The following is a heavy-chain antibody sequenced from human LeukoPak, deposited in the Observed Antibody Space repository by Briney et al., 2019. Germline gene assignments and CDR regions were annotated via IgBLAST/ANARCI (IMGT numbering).Heavy chain of an antibody. CDR2: ITYSGGDT. Sequence: GGSLRLSCAASEFTFRSYAMSWVRQAPGKGLEWISAITYSGGDTYHSDSVKGRFTISRNNSKNTLYLEMNNLRADDTAVYFCAKGSTTSRPYYFDHWGQGTLVTASS. CDR3: AKGSTTSRPYYFDH. J-gene: IGHJ4*02. D-gene: IGHD1-14*01. CDR1: EFTFRSYA. V-gene: IGHV3-23*01.